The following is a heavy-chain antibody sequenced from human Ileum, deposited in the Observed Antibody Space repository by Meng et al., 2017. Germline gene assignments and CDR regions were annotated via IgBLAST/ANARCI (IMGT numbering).Heavy chain of an antibody. Sequence: QLQGGGAGLLKPSETLPLLCAVYGGSVCGYYWSWLRQAPGKGLEWIGEINHSGSTNYNPSLKSRVTISVDTSKNQFPLKLSSVPAADTAVYYCARGGPWFDPWGQGTLVTVFS. J-gene: IGHJ5*02. CDR2: INHSGST. CDR3: ARGGPWFDP. V-gene: IGHV4-34*01. CDR1: GGSVCGYY.